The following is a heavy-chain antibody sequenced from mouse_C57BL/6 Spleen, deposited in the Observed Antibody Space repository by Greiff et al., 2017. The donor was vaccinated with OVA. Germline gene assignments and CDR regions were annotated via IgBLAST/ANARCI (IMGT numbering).Heavy chain of an antibody. D-gene: IGHD1-1*01. CDR1: GYAFTDYL. V-gene: IGHV1-54*01. J-gene: IGHJ2*01. CDR3: ARWGSSYGDYFDY. Sequence: VQLQESGAELVRPGTSVKVSCKASGYAFTDYLIEWVKQRPGQGLEWIGVINPGSGGTNYNEKFKGKATLTADKSSSTAYMQLSSLTSEDSAVYFCARWGSSYGDYFDYWGQGTTLTVSS. CDR2: INPGSGGT.